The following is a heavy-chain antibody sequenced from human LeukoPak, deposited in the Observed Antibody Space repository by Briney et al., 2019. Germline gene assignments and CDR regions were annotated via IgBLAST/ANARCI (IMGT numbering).Heavy chain of an antibody. D-gene: IGHD1-26*01. Sequence: ASVKVSCKASGGTFSSYAISWVRQAPGQGLEWMGIINPSGGSTSYAQKFQGRVTMTRDTSTSTVYMELSSLRSEDTAVYYCAREAAVGTENDYWGQGTLVTVSS. CDR3: AREAAVGTENDY. CDR2: INPSGGST. CDR1: GGTFSSYA. J-gene: IGHJ4*02. V-gene: IGHV1-46*01.